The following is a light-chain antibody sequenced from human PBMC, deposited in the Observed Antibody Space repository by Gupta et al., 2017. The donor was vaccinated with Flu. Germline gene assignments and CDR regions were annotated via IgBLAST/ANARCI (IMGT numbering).Light chain of an antibody. CDR1: QTVTTNY. CDR3: QHYDSSPPSCT. CDR2: AAS. V-gene: IGKV3-20*01. J-gene: IGKJ3*01. Sequence: PGGRATLSCRTSQTVTTNYLAWYQQKPGQAPRLLIYAASSRAAGIPDRFSGRGSGTDFTLTINRLEPEDFAVYYCQHYDSSPPSCTFGPGTKVDIK.